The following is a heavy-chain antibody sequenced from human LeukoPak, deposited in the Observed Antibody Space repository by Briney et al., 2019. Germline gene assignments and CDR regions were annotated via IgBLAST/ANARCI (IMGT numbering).Heavy chain of an antibody. V-gene: IGHV4-59*11. CDR3: ARGIPGDY. D-gene: IGHD1-14*01. Sequence: PSESLSLTCKVSGVSISDHYWSWPRQPPGKGLEWIGYIYNSGSAYYSPSLKNRVTLSVDTSKNQFSLKHSSVTAEATAVYYCARGIPGDYWGQGALVTVSS. CDR1: GVSISDHY. CDR2: IYNSGSA. J-gene: IGHJ4*02.